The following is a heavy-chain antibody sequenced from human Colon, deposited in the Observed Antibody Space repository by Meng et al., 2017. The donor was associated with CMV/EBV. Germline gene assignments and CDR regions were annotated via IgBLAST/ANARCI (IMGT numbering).Heavy chain of an antibody. J-gene: IGHJ4*02. Sequence: SETLSLTCSVSGVSISTTNYCWGWIRQSPGKGLEWIGSICYTGLTYYNPSLKSRVTISVDTSKNQFSLKLSSVTAADTAVYYCARQGGVKKTPFDYWGQGTLVTVSS. CDR2: ICYTGLT. D-gene: IGHD3-3*01. V-gene: IGHV4-39*01. CDR1: GVSISTTNYC. CDR3: ARQGGVKKTPFDY.